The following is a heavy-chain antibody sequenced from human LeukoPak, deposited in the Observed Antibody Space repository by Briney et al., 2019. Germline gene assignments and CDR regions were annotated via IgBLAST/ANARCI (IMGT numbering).Heavy chain of an antibody. CDR2: ISGSGGYT. D-gene: IGHD5-18*01. CDR1: GFTFSSYA. Sequence: TGGSLRLSCAAPGFTFSSYAMTWVRQAPGKGLEWVSGISGSGGYTYYADSVKGRFTISRDNSKNTLFVQMNSLRAEDTAVYYCAKTDTVTVKSAFEIWGQGTMVTVSS. V-gene: IGHV3-23*01. J-gene: IGHJ3*02. CDR3: AKTDTVTVKSAFEI.